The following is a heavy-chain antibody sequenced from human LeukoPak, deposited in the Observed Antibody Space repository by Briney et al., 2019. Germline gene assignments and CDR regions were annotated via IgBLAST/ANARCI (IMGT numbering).Heavy chain of an antibody. J-gene: IGHJ4*02. V-gene: IGHV3-21*01. CDR3: ARGGERMYYYDSSGYYYFDY. Sequence: PGGSLRLSCAASGFTSSSYSMNWVRQAPGKGLEWVSSISSSSSYIYYADSVKGRFTISRDNAKNSLYLQMNSLRAEDTAVYYCARGGERMYYYDSSGYYYFDYWGQGTLVTVSS. D-gene: IGHD3-22*01. CDR1: GFTSSSYS. CDR2: ISSSSSYI.